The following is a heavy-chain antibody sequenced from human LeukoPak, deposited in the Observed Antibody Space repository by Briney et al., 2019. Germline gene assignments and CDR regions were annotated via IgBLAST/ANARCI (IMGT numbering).Heavy chain of an antibody. CDR2: ISYDGSNK. J-gene: IGHJ6*02. Sequence: GGSLRLSCAASGFTFSSYAMHWVRQAPGKGLEWVAVISYDGSNKYYADSVKGRFTISRDNSKNTLYLQMNSLRAEDTAVYYCARGQIVVVPAAIWSGPRSGMDVWGQGTTVTVSS. CDR3: ARGQIVVVPAAIWSGPRSGMDV. V-gene: IGHV3-30-3*01. CDR1: GFTFSSYA. D-gene: IGHD2-2*01.